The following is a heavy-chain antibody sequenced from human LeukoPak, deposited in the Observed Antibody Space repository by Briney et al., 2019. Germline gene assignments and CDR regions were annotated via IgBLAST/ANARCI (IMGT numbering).Heavy chain of an antibody. CDR3: AKTRGNWNYFDY. V-gene: IGHV3-23*01. CDR1: GFTFSSYA. D-gene: IGHD1-20*01. J-gene: IGHJ4*02. Sequence: GGSLRLSCAASGFTFSSYAMSWVRQAPGKGPEWVSAISGSGGSTYYADSVKGRFTISRDNCKNTLYLQMNSLRAEDTAVYYCAKTRGNWNYFDYWGQGTLVTVSS. CDR2: ISGSGGST.